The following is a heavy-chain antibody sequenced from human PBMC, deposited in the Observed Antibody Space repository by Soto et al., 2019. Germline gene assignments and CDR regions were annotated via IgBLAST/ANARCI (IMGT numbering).Heavy chain of an antibody. CDR1: GYSFTSYW. J-gene: IGHJ6*02. V-gene: IGHV5-51*01. D-gene: IGHD6-6*01. CDR3: ARSGDSSSGIYYYYGMDV. Sequence: SGESLKISCKGSGYSFTSYWIGWVRQMPGKGLEWMGIIYPGDSDTRYSPSFQGQVTISADKSISTAYLQWSSLKASDTAMYYCARSGDSSSGIYYYYGMDVWGQGTTVTV. CDR2: IYPGDSDT.